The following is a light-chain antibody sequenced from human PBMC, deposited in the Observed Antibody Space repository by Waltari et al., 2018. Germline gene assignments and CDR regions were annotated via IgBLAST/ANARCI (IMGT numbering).Light chain of an antibody. Sequence: QSVLTQPPSVSEAPRQRVTISGSGSSSNIGTSAVNWYQQLPGKAPKLLPYYADLPSSGTSDRFAGSKSGTSASLAISGLQSEDEADYYCAAWDDSLNAWVFGGGTKLTVL. CDR1: SSNIGTSA. J-gene: IGLJ3*02. CDR2: YAD. V-gene: IGLV1-36*01. CDR3: AAWDDSLNAWV.